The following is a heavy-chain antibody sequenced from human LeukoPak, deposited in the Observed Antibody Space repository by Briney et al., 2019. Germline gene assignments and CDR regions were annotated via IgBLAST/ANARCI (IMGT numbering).Heavy chain of an antibody. CDR1: GGSISSYY. V-gene: IGHV4-59*01. Sequence: PSETLSLTCTVSGGSISSYYWSWIRQPPGKGLEWIGYIYYSGSTNYNASLKSRVTISVDTSKNQLSLTLSSVTAADTAVYYCARYSRMAAAGTSWFDPWGQGTLVTVSS. J-gene: IGHJ5*02. D-gene: IGHD5-24*01. CDR2: IYYSGST. CDR3: ARYSRMAAAGTSWFDP.